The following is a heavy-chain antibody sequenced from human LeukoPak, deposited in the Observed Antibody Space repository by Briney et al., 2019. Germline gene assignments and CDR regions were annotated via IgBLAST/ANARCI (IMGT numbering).Heavy chain of an antibody. V-gene: IGHV4-39*07. CDR2: IYYSGST. J-gene: IGHJ5*02. Sequence: SETLSLTCTVSGGSISSSSYYWGWIRQPPGKGLEWIGSIYYSGSTYYNPSLKSRVTISVDTSKNQFSLKLSSVTAADTAVYYCARGGGYDFWSGYYLAVFDPWGQGTLVTVSS. CDR3: ARGGGYDFWSGYYLAVFDP. D-gene: IGHD3-3*01. CDR1: GGSISSSSYY.